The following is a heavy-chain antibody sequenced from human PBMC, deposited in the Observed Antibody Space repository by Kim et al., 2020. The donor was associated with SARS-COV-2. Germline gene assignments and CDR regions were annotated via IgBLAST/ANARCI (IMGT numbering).Heavy chain of an antibody. D-gene: IGHD3-22*01. J-gene: IGHJ4*02. CDR3: AKWRVTMIVVVMYYFDY. V-gene: IGHV3-23*01. Sequence: VKGRFTISRDNSKNTLYLQMNSLRAEDTAVYYCAKWRVTMIVVVMYYFDYWGQGTLVTVSS.